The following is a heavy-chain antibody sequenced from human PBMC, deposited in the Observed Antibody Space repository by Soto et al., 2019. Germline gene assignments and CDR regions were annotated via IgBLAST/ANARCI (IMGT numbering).Heavy chain of an antibody. Sequence: PSETLSLTCTVSGGSISGYYWSWIRQPPGKGLEWIGYIYYSGSTNYNPSLKSRVTISVDTSKNQFSLKLSSVTAADTAVYYCARDLGYCGGDCYSDGLGYWGQGTLVTVSS. CDR1: GGSISGYY. V-gene: IGHV4-59*01. D-gene: IGHD2-21*02. J-gene: IGHJ4*02. CDR3: ARDLGYCGGDCYSDGLGY. CDR2: IYYSGST.